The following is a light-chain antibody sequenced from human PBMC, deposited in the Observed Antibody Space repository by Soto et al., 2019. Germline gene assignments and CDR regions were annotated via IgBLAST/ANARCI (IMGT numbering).Light chain of an antibody. CDR3: QQYDDWPLT. CDR1: QSVSSN. CDR2: GAS. J-gene: IGKJ4*01. Sequence: EIVMTQSPATLPVSPGERATLSCRASQSVSSNLAWYQQKPGQAPRFLIYGASTRATGIPARFSCSGSGTEFTLTISSLQSEDFAVYYCQQYDDWPLTFGGGTKVDIK. V-gene: IGKV3-15*01.